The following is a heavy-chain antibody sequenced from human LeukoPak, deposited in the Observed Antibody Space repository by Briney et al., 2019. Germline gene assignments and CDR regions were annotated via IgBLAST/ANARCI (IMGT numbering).Heavy chain of an antibody. CDR2: IKTDGSTT. Sequence: PGGSLRLSCAVSGFTFSSSWMHWVRQAPGKGLVWVSHIKTDGSTTAYADSVKGRFTISRDNAKNTLYLQMNSLTAEDTAVYYCAKAKFSVATTTDFWGQGTLVTVSS. V-gene: IGHV3-74*01. D-gene: IGHD5-12*01. CDR1: GFTFSSSW. J-gene: IGHJ4*02. CDR3: AKAKFSVATTTDF.